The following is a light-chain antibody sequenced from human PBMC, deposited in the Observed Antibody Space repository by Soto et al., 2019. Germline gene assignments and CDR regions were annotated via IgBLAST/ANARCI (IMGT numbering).Light chain of an antibody. CDR2: SDN. Sequence: QSVLTQSPSTSGTPGQRVTISCSGNTANIGKNYVYWYQQFPGTAPKLLIYSDNQRPSWVPDRFSVSKSDTSASLAISGRRSEDEAVYYCAAWDDRMSGRVFGGGTKVTVL. CDR3: AAWDDRMSGRV. J-gene: IGLJ3*02. CDR1: TANIGKNY. V-gene: IGLV1-47*02.